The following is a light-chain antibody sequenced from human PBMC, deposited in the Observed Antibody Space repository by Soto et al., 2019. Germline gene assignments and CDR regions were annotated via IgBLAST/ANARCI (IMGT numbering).Light chain of an antibody. J-gene: IGKJ2*01. CDR3: QQYYSTPYT. Sequence: DIVMTQSPDSLAVSLGERATINCKSSQSVLYSSNKNTYLAWYQQKPGQPPKLLIYWASTRESGVPDRFSGSGSGTDFTLTISSLQAEDVAVYYCQQYYSTPYTFGQGTKLEI. CDR1: QSVLYSSNKNTY. V-gene: IGKV4-1*01. CDR2: WAS.